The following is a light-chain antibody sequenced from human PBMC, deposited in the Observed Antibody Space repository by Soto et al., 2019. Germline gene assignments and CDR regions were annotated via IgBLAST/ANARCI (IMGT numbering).Light chain of an antibody. CDR1: QTIHSF. CDR3: QQFHSFPWT. V-gene: IGKV1-5*01. Sequence: DIQMTQSPSTLSASVGDRVTITCRASQTIHSFLAWYQQKAGKAPKLLIYDASNLESGVPSRFSGGGSGTEFTLTVSSLQPDDFATFYCQQFHSFPWTFGQGTKVEI. CDR2: DAS. J-gene: IGKJ1*01.